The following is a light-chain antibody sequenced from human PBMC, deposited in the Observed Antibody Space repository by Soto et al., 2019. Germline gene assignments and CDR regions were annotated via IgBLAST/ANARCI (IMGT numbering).Light chain of an antibody. CDR1: SSDVGGYNY. V-gene: IGLV2-14*01. CDR2: DVS. J-gene: IGLJ1*01. CDR3: SSYSSSSTLLYV. Sequence: QSALTQPASVSGSPGQSITISCTGTSSDVGGYNYVSWYQQHPGKAPKLMIYDVSNRPSGVSNRFSGSKSGNTASLTISGLQADEEADDYCSSYSSSSTLLYVFGTGTKVTVL.